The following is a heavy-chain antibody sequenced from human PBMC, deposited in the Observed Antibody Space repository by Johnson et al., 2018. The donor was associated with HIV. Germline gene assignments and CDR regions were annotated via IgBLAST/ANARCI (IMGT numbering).Heavy chain of an antibody. D-gene: IGHD3-3*01. V-gene: IGHV3-7*01. Sequence: VQLVESGGGVVQPGRSLRLSCAASGFTFSSYGMHWVRQTPGKGLEWVANIKQDGSEKYYVDSVKGRFTISRDNAKNSLYLQMNSLRAEDTAVYYCAKEITIFGVVRDDAFDIWGQGTMVTVSS. J-gene: IGHJ3*02. CDR3: AKEITIFGVVRDDAFDI. CDR1: GFTFSSYG. CDR2: IKQDGSEK.